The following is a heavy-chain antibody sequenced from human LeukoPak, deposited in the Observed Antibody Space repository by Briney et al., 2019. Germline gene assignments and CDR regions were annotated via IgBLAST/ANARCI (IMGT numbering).Heavy chain of an antibody. CDR3: AKGTTEDPRVYNY. D-gene: IGHD2-8*01. Sequence: GRSLRLSCAASGITFSSYAMGWVRQAPGERLEWVSAIDWAATNTPYADSVKGRFTIPRDNSKNTLYLQMNSLRGEDTAIYYCAKGTTEDPRVYNYWGQGTLVTVSS. V-gene: IGHV3-23*05. CDR2: IDWAATNT. CDR1: GITFSSYA. J-gene: IGHJ4*02.